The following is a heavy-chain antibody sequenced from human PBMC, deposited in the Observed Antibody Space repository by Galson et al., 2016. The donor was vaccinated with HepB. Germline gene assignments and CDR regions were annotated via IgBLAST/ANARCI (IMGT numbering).Heavy chain of an antibody. CDR3: VREMSGGYFDY. J-gene: IGHJ4*02. D-gene: IGHD1-26*01. CDR1: GYTFTSYF. V-gene: IGHV1-46*01. Sequence: SVKVSCKASGYTFTSYFIHWVRQAPGQGLEWMGGTNPGNGDTGYPQNFQGRVTLSSDTSTSSVYMELTSLTSEDTAVYYCVREMSGGYFDYWGQGSLVSVSS. CDR2: TNPGNGDT.